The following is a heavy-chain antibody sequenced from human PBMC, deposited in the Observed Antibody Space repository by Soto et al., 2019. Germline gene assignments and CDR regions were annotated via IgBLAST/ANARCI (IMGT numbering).Heavy chain of an antibody. CDR2: INHSGST. CDR3: ARDSVSIAARRGMDV. J-gene: IGHJ6*02. V-gene: IGHV4-34*01. CDR1: GGSFSGYY. D-gene: IGHD6-6*01. Sequence: QVQLQQWGAGLLKPSETLSLTCAVYGGSFSGYYWSWIRQPPGKGLEWIGEINHSGSTNYNPSLMSRVTISVDTSKNQFSLKLSSVTAADTAVYYCARDSVSIAARRGMDVWGQGTTVTVSS.